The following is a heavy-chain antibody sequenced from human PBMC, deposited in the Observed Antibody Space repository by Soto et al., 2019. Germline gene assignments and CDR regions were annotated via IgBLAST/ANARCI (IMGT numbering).Heavy chain of an antibody. D-gene: IGHD1-26*01. CDR3: ARNEGGATQFDY. CDR1: GGTFSSYA. CDR2: IIPIFGTA. Sequence: SVKVSCKASGGTFSSYAISWVRQAPGQGLEWMGGIIPIFGTANYAQKFQGRVTITADESTSTAYMELSSLRSEDTAVYYCARNEGGATQFDYWGQGTLVTVSS. V-gene: IGHV1-69*13. J-gene: IGHJ4*02.